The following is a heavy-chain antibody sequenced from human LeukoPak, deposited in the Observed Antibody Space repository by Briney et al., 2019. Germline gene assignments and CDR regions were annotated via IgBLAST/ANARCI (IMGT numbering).Heavy chain of an antibody. Sequence: SETLSLTCTVSGGSISSYYWSWIRQPPGKGLEWIGYIYYSGSTNYSPSLKSRVTISVDTSKNQFSLKLSSVTAADTAVYYCARDEGGSAFDIWGQGTMVTVSS. CDR1: GGSISSYY. V-gene: IGHV4-59*01. D-gene: IGHD3-16*01. CDR2: IYYSGST. CDR3: ARDEGGSAFDI. J-gene: IGHJ3*02.